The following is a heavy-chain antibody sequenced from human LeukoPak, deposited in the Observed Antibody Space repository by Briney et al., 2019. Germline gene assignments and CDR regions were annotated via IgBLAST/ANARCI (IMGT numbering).Heavy chain of an antibody. CDR1: GFTFSSYA. J-gene: IGHJ3*02. CDR3: VNTRPGTVTLRWAFDI. V-gene: IGHV3-64D*06. Sequence: QSGGSLRLSCAASGFTFSSYAMSWVRQAPGMGLEYVSSISSDGGARNYADSVKGRFTISRDNSKNTLYLQMSSLRTEDTAVYYCVNTRPGTVTLRWAFDIWGQGTMVTVSS. D-gene: IGHD4-17*01. CDR2: ISSDGGAR.